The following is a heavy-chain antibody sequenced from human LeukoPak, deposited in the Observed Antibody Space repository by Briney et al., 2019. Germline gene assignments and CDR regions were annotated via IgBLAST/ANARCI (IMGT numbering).Heavy chain of an antibody. CDR3: ARDRGSGYFDY. V-gene: IGHV3-23*01. Sequence: GGSLRLSCAASGFTFSSYAMSWVRQAPGKGLEWVSAISGSGGSTYYADSVKGRFTISRDNSKNTLYLQMNSLRAEATAVYYCARDRGSGYFDYWGQGTLVTVSS. CDR1: GFTFSSYA. J-gene: IGHJ4*02. D-gene: IGHD3-10*01. CDR2: ISGSGGST.